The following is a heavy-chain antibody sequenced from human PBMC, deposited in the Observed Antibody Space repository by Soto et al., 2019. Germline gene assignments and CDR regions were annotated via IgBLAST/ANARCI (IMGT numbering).Heavy chain of an antibody. D-gene: IGHD3-22*01. V-gene: IGHV1-69*13. J-gene: IGHJ5*02. CDR1: GGTFSSYA. Sequence: SVKVSCKASGGTFSSYAISWVRQAPGQGLEWMGGIIPIFGTANYAQKFQGRVTITADESTSTAYMELSSLRSEDTAVYYCARGPSYYDSSGYYHNWFDPWGQGTLVTVSS. CDR2: IIPIFGTA. CDR3: ARGPSYYDSSGYYHNWFDP.